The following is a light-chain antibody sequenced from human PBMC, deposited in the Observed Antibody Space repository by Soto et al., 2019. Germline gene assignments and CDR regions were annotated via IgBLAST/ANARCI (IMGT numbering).Light chain of an antibody. Sequence: DIVMTQSPDSLAVSLGERATINCESSQSVLYSSNNQNCLAWYQQKPGQPPKLLIYWASTRESGVPDRFSGSGSVTDFTLTISSLQAEDVAFYYCQQYCATPWTFGQGTKVAIK. J-gene: IGKJ1*01. CDR3: QQYCATPWT. CDR1: QSVLYSSNNQNC. CDR2: WAS. V-gene: IGKV4-1*01.